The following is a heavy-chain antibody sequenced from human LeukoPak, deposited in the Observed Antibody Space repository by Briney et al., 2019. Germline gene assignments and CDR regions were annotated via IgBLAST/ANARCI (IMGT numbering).Heavy chain of an antibody. CDR2: ISWNSGSI. D-gene: IGHD2-21*02. J-gene: IGHJ6*02. CDR3: AKETESLDDYHYYGMDV. Sequence: GGSLRLSCAASGFTFDDYAMHWVRQAPGKGLEWVSGISWNSGSIGYADSVKGRFTISRDNAKNSLYLQMNSLRAEDTALYYCAKETESLDDYHYYGMDVWGQGTTVTVSS. V-gene: IGHV3-9*01. CDR1: GFTFDDYA.